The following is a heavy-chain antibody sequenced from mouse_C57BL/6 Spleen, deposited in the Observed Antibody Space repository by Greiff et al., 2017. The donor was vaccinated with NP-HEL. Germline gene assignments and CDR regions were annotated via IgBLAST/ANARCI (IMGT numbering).Heavy chain of an antibody. Sequence: EVKLEESGGGLVKPGGSLKLSCAASGFTFSDYGMHWVRQAPEKGLEWVAYISSGSSTIYYADTVKGRFTISRDNAKNTLFLQMTSLRSEDTAMYYCARDYGNYPFDYWGQGTTLTVSS. J-gene: IGHJ2*01. CDR2: ISSGSSTI. V-gene: IGHV5-17*01. CDR1: GFTFSDYG. CDR3: ARDYGNYPFDY. D-gene: IGHD2-1*01.